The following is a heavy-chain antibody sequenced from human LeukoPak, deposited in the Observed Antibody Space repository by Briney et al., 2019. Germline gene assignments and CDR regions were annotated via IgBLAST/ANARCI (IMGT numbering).Heavy chain of an antibody. CDR3: PKDWSSSWYVFYYYYMDI. Sequence: PGGSLRLSCAASGFTFSSYEMNWVRQAPGKGLEWVSTISGRVSGSADTTYYADSVKGRFTISRDNSKNTLYLQMNSLRAEDTAVYYCPKDWSSSWYVFYYYYMDIWGKGTTVTISS. V-gene: IGHV3-23*01. D-gene: IGHD6-13*01. CDR1: GFTFSSYE. J-gene: IGHJ6*03. CDR2: ISGRVSGSADTT.